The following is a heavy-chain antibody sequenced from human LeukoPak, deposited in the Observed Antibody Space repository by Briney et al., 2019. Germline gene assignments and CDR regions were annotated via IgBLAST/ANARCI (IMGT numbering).Heavy chain of an antibody. Sequence: GGSLRLSCAASGFTFSSYSMNWVRQAPGKGLEWVAFIRYDGSDEDYADSVKGRFTISRDNSKNTLYLQMNSLRAEDTAVYYCARADQLWNYFDYWGQGTLVTVSS. D-gene: IGHD3-10*01. CDR1: GFTFSSYS. CDR3: ARADQLWNYFDY. V-gene: IGHV3-30*02. J-gene: IGHJ4*02. CDR2: IRYDGSDE.